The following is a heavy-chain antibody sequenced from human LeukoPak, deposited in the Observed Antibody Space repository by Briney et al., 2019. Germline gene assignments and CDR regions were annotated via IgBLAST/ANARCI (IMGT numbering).Heavy chain of an antibody. V-gene: IGHV4-34*01. CDR2: INHSGST. CDR1: GGSFSGYY. Sequence: KTSETLSLTCAVYGGSFSGYYWSWIRQPPGKGLEWIGEINHSGSTNYNPSLKSRVTISVDTSKNQFSLKLSSVTAADTAVYYCARHRLYYYDSSGYYYGSVDSVDYWGQGTLATVSS. J-gene: IGHJ4*02. D-gene: IGHD3-22*01. CDR3: ARHRLYYYDSSGYYYGSVDSVDY.